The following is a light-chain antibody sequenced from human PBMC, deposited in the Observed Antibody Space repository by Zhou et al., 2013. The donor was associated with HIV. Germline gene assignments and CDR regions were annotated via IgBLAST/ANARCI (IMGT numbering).Light chain of an antibody. CDR3: QRYAASPPFN. V-gene: IGKV3-20*01. Sequence: VLTQSPGTLSLSPGERATLSCKASQNIRNSDLGWYQQRPGRAPRLLIYQTSRRAAGVPERFSGRGSGTDFSLTISRLEPEDSAVYYCQRYAASPPFNFGGGTKVEI. J-gene: IGKJ4*01. CDR1: QNIRNSD. CDR2: QTS.